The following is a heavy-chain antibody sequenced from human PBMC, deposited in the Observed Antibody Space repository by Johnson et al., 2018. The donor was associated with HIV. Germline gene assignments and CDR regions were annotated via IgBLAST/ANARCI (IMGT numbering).Heavy chain of an antibody. CDR2: ISTSGSTI. D-gene: IGHD3-16*01. J-gene: IGHJ3*02. Sequence: QVQLVESGGGLVKPGGSLRLSCAASGFTFSDYYMSWIRQAPGKGLEWISYISTSGSTIYYADSVKGRFTIPRDNAKNSLYLQMNSLRAEDTALYYCAKVMITFGGTLSVNAFDIWGQGTMVTVSS. CDR1: GFTFSDYY. V-gene: IGHV3-11*01. CDR3: AKVMITFGGTLSVNAFDI.